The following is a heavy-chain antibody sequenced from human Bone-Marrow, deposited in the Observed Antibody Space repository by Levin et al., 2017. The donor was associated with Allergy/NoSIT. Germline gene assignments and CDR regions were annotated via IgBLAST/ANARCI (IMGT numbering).Heavy chain of an antibody. CDR1: GFAFNNYA. CDR2: LIENGVDT. V-gene: IGHV3-23*01. CDR3: AKDYGLGHLEDGDRHFAY. J-gene: IGHJ4*02. Sequence: GSLRLSCAASGFAFNNYAMTWVRQAPGKGLEWVSGLIENGVDTYYADSVKGRFTISRDNSNNILYLQMINLRAEDTATYYCAKDYGLGHLEDGDRHFAYWGQGTLVTVSS. D-gene: IGHD4-17*01.